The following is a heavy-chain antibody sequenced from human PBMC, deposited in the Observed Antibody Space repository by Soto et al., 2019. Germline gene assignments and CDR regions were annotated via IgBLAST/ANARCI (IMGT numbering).Heavy chain of an antibody. D-gene: IGHD3-16*01. J-gene: IGHJ4*02. CDR2: ISSSSSYI. CDR1: GFTFSSYS. Sequence: EVQLVESGGGLVKPGGSLRLSCAASGFTFSSYSMNWVRQAPGKGLEWVSSISSSSSYIYYADSVKGRFTISRDNAKNSRYLQMNSLRAEDTAVYYCASSYDYIWGSFCYWGQGTLVTVSS. CDR3: ASSYDYIWGSFCY. V-gene: IGHV3-21*01.